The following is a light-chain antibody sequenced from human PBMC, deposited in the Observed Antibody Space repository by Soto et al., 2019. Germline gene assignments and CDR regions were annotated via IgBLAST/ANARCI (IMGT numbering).Light chain of an antibody. CDR2: EVT. V-gene: IGLV2-14*01. J-gene: IGLJ1*01. CDR3: ASLTTTNFV. CDR1: SSDVGAYNL. Sequence: QSVLTQPASVSGSPGQSITISCTGTSSDVGAYNLVSWYQHLPDKAPKLIIPEVTNRPSGVSDRFSGSKSGNTASLTISGLQAEDEADYYCASLTTTNFVFGSGTKVTVL.